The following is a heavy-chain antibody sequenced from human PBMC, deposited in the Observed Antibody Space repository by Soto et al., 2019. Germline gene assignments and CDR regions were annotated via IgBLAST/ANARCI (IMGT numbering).Heavy chain of an antibody. D-gene: IGHD4-17*01. CDR2: ISYSGRSS. CDR3: AKDRLPDGVWGFDY. J-gene: IGHJ4*02. CDR1: GFTFSSYA. V-gene: IGHV3-30*09. Sequence: PGGSLRLSCAASGFTFSSYAMHWVRQAPGKGLEWVAGISYSGRSSFYADSVRGRFAISRDNSKNTAFLQMSSLRVEDTADYYCAKDRLPDGVWGFDYLGQGTRVTVSS.